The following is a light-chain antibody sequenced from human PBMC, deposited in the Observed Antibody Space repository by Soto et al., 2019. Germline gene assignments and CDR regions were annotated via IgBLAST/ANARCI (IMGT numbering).Light chain of an antibody. Sequence: QAVVTQEQSFSVSPGGTVTLTRGLSSGSVSTSYYPTWYQQTPGQSPRTLIYSTNSRSSGVPDRFSGSILGNKAALTLTGAQADYESDYYCMLYMGNGISVFGGGTKLTVL. V-gene: IGLV8-61*01. CDR3: MLYMGNGISV. J-gene: IGLJ3*02. CDR1: SGSVSTSYY. CDR2: STN.